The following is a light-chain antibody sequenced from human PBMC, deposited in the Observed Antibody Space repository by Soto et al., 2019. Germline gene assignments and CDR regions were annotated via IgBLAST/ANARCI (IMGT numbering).Light chain of an antibody. CDR3: QSFDSNLSGWVV. V-gene: IGLV1-40*01. CDR2: GNS. J-gene: IGLJ2*01. CDR1: SSNIGAGYD. Sequence: QSVLTQPPSVSGAPGQRVTISCTGSSSNIGAGYDVHWYQQLPGTAPKLLIYGNSNRPSGVPDRFSGSKSGTSASLAITGIQAEDEADYYCQSFDSNLSGWVVFGGGTKLTVL.